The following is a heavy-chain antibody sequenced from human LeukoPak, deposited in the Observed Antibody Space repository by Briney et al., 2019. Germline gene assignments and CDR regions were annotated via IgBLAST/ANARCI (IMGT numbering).Heavy chain of an antibody. J-gene: IGHJ4*02. D-gene: IGHD2-15*01. Sequence: PSETLSLTCAVYGGSFSGYYWSWIRQPPGKGLEWIGEINHSGSTNYNPSLKSRVTISVDTSKNQFSLKLSSVTAADTAVYYRARGLHLPRRGGSRHDYWGQGTLVTVSS. V-gene: IGHV4-34*01. CDR2: INHSGST. CDR3: ARGLHLPRRGGSRHDY. CDR1: GGSFSGYY.